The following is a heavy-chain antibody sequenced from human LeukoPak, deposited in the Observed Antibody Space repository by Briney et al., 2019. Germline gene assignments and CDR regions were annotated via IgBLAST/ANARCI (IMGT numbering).Heavy chain of an antibody. V-gene: IGHV3-23*01. CDR2: IIGSGDST. CDR1: GFTFSSYA. J-gene: IGHJ3*02. D-gene: IGHD5-24*01. CDR3: AKARSDGYQDDAFDI. Sequence: GGSLRLSCAASGFTFSSYAMSWVRQAPGKGLEWVSGIIGSGDSTYYADSVKGRFTISRDNSKNTLHMQMNSLRAEDTAVYYCAKARSDGYQDDAFDIWGQGTMVTVSS.